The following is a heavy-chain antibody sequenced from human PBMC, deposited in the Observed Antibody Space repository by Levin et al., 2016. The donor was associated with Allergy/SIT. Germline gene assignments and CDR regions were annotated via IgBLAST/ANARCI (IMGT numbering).Heavy chain of an antibody. Sequence: WVRQAPGQGLEWMGWISAYNGNTNYAQKLQGRVTMTTDTSTSTAYMELRSLRSDDTAVYYCARDRPFTIFGVVNPPREASFDYWGQGTLVTVSS. V-gene: IGHV1-18*01. CDR2: ISAYNGNT. CDR3: ARDRPFTIFGVVNPPREASFDY. J-gene: IGHJ4*02. D-gene: IGHD3-3*01.